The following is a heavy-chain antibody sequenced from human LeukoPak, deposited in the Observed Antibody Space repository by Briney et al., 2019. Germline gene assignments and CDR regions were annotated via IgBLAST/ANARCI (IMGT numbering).Heavy chain of an antibody. D-gene: IGHD1-26*01. J-gene: IGHJ3*02. CDR1: GFTFSSYT. Sequence: KSGGSLRLSCAASGFTFSSYTMNWVRQAPGKGLEWVSSISSSSSYIYYADSVRGRFTISRDNAKNSLYLQMNSLRAEDTAVYYCARALGSYAYTDAFDIWGQGTMVTVSS. V-gene: IGHV3-21*01. CDR3: ARALGSYAYTDAFDI. CDR2: ISSSSSYI.